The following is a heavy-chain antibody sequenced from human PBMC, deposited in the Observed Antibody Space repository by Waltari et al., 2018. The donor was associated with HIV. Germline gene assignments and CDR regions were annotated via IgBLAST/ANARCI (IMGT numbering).Heavy chain of an antibody. CDR1: GVTMGRHN. CDR2: ISANGSLV. V-gene: IGHV3-48*01. Sequence: EVQLVESGGGAVQPGGSLRLSCTGPGVTMGRHNMNWVRQTPGRGLEWISFISANGSLVYYADSVKGRFTISRDDAKNALYLQMNRLRAEDSALYYCTRGGSRYFYVGGGDFWGQGTLVSVSS. CDR3: TRGGSRYFYVGGGDF. J-gene: IGHJ4*02. D-gene: IGHD5-18*01.